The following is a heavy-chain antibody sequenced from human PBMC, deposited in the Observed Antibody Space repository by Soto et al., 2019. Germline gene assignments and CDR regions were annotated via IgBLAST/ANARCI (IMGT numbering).Heavy chain of an antibody. CDR1: GFTFSDYD. D-gene: IGHD2-2*01. J-gene: IGHJ4*02. Sequence: GSLRLSCAASGFTFSDYDMSCIRQAPGKGLEWVSYISSSSSYTNYADSVKGRFTISRDNAKNSLYLQMNSLRAEDTAVYYCASYSTSYLLDYWGQGTLVTVSS. CDR3: ASYSTSYLLDY. V-gene: IGHV3-11*06. CDR2: ISSSSSYT.